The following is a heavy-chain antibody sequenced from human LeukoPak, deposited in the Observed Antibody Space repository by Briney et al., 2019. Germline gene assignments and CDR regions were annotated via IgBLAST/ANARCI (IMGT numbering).Heavy chain of an antibody. J-gene: IGHJ4*02. CDR3: ARKTDSGGGSGY. CDR2: IYSGGGT. Sequence: GGSLRLSCAASGFTVSRNYMTGVRQAPGKGPEWVSLIYSGGGTQCADSVKGRFTISRDNSKNTLYLQMNSLRAEDTAVYYCARKTDSGGGSGYWGQGTLVTVSS. D-gene: IGHD1-26*01. V-gene: IGHV3-66*01. CDR1: GFTVSRNY.